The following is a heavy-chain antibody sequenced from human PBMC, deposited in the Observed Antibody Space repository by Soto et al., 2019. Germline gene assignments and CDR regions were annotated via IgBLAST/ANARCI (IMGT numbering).Heavy chain of an antibody. Sequence: ASLKVSCKSSGYPFTSYVISWVRQAPGQGLEWMGWISAYNGNTNYAQKLQGRVTMTTDTSTSTAYMEPRSLRSDDTAVYYCARDSPPYSSGWYASYYYGMDVWGQGTTVTVSS. D-gene: IGHD6-19*01. CDR2: ISAYNGNT. V-gene: IGHV1-18*01. CDR3: ARDSPPYSSGWYASYYYGMDV. J-gene: IGHJ6*02. CDR1: GYPFTSYV.